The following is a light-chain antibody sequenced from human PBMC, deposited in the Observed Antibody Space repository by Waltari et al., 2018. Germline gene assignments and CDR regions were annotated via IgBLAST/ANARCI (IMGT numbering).Light chain of an antibody. CDR2: DVS. J-gene: IGLJ3*02. Sequence: QSALTQPASVSGSPGQSITISCTGTSSDVGFYTYVSWYQQHPGKAPKLMIYDVSERPSGVSKRFVGSKSGNTASLTISGLQAEDEADYYCNSYAGSSSWVFGGGTKLTVL. CDR3: NSYAGSSSWV. CDR1: SSDVGFYTY. V-gene: IGLV2-14*01.